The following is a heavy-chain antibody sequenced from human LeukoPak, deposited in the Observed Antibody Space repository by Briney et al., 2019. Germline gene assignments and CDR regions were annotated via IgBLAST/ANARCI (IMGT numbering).Heavy chain of an antibody. J-gene: IGHJ4*02. CDR1: GLIFSDFP. CDR3: AKGGSGNRPFDQ. Sequence: GGSLRLSCAASGLIFSDFPLGWVRQSPGKGLEWVSTINSGGATFYAESVKGRFIISRDNSKNTLYLQMTNLRDDDTAVYYCAKGGSGNRPFDQWGQGTLVPVSS. CDR2: INSGGAT. V-gene: IGHV3-23*01. D-gene: IGHD3-10*01.